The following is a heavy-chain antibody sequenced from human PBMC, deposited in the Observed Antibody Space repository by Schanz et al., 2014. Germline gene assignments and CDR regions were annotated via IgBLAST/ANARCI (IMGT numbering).Heavy chain of an antibody. CDR1: GDSISNNNW. J-gene: IGHJ6*02. CDR3: VRMPVETDYGLDL. Sequence: QVPLQESGPGLVKPSGTLSLTCAVSGDSISNNNWWSWVRQPPGKGLEWIGEIYHSGSTHYNPSLKSRVTISLDKPKNQFSLSLSSVTAADTAVYYCVRMPVETDYGLDLWGRGTSVTVSS. V-gene: IGHV4-4*02. CDR2: IYHSGST. D-gene: IGHD5-18*01.